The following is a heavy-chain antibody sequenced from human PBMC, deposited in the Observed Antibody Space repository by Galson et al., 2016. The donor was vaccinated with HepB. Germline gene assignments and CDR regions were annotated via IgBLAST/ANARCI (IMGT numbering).Heavy chain of an antibody. V-gene: IGHV3-33*01. CDR2: VRYDGTNQ. CDR3: ARIGAAAGRPGYYSYGVDV. D-gene: IGHD6-13*01. Sequence: SLRLSCAASGFTFSNYGMHWFRQAPGKGLEWVAVVRYDGTNQDYADSVKGRFTISRDNSKNTLFLQMNSLRAKDTTVYYCARIGAAAGRPGYYSYGVDVWGQGTTVTISS. J-gene: IGHJ6*02. CDR1: GFTFSNYG.